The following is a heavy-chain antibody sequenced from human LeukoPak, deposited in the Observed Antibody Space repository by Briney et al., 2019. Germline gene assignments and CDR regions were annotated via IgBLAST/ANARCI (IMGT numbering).Heavy chain of an antibody. D-gene: IGHD3-16*01. CDR2: IKEDGSEK. CDR3: ASGGWSYFDY. V-gene: IGHV3-7*03. Sequence: PGGSLRLSCAASGFSFSGYWMTWVRQAPGKGLEWVANIKEDGSEKYYADFVKGRFTISRDNAKNSLDLQMNSLRAEDTAVYYCASGGWSYFDYWGQGTLVTVSS. J-gene: IGHJ4*02. CDR1: GFSFSGYW.